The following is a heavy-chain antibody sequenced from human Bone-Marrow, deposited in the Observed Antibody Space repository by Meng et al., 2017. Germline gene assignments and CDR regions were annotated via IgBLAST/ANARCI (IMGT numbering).Heavy chain of an antibody. D-gene: IGHD2-15*01. CDR1: GGSISSGGYY. Sequence: SETLSLTCTVSGGSISSGGYYWSWIRQHPGKGLEWIGYIYYSGSTYYNPSLKSRVTISVDTSKNQFSLKLSSVTAADTAVYYCARDRGHTKAFDYWGQGTLVTGYS. V-gene: IGHV4-31*03. CDR3: ARDRGHTKAFDY. CDR2: IYYSGST. J-gene: IGHJ4*02.